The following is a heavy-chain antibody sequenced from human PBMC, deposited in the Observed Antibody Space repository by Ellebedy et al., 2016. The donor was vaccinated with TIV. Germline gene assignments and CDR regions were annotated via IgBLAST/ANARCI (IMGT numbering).Heavy chain of an antibody. CDR3: ARDGREWSRDL. CDR2: IVNSGRDT. D-gene: IGHD2-8*01. V-gene: IGHV3-21*06. Sequence: GGSLRLXCPASGFPVTTAGKIWVRQAPGKGLEWVATIVNSGRDTYYADPLKGRFTVSRDNTRNSVYLQMDSLTVEDTAVYYCARDGREWSRDLWGQGTLVTVSS. CDR1: GFPVTTAG. J-gene: IGHJ4*02.